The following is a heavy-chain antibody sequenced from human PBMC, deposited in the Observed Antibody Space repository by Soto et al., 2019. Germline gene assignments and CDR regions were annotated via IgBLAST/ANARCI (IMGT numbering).Heavy chain of an antibody. J-gene: IGHJ4*02. CDR3: ARGGSWIGSPPDGPHSCDPDLYFAY. CDR2: IYYSGST. CDR1: GGSISSYY. Sequence: SETLSLTCTVSGGSISSYYWSWIRQPPGKGLEWIGYIYYSGSTNYNPSLKSRVTISVDTSKNQFSLKLSSVTAADTAVYYCARGGSWIGSPPDGPHSCDPDLYFAYWGKGTLVTVSS. D-gene: IGHD3-3*01. V-gene: IGHV4-59*01.